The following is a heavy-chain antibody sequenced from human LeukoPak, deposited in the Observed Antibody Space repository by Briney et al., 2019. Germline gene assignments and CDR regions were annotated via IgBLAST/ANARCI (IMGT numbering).Heavy chain of an antibody. Sequence: GASVKVSCNASGYSFTGQDMHWVRHAPGQGLEWMGWINPNTGGTNYAQKFQGRVTITRDTTISAAFMELSRLTSDDTAVYYCASYPRYNNAPPFDYWGQGTLVTVSS. CDR2: INPNTGGT. J-gene: IGHJ4*02. D-gene: IGHD1-14*01. CDR1: GYSFTGQD. CDR3: ASYPRYNNAPPFDY. V-gene: IGHV1-2*02.